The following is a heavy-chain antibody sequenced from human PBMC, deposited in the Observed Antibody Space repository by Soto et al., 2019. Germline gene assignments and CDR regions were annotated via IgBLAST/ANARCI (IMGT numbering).Heavy chain of an antibody. CDR1: GFTFSTYW. CDR2: IKDDGSLK. V-gene: IGHV3-7*01. J-gene: IGHJ4*02. Sequence: EVLLVESGGGLVQPGGSLRLSCAASGFTFSTYWMSWVRQAPGKGLEWVANIKDDGSLKYYVDSVKGRFTISRDNARNSLYLHMDSLRVEDTGVYYCARDATTPSAGSNYWGQGTLVTVSS. D-gene: IGHD4-4*01. CDR3: ARDATTPSAGSNY.